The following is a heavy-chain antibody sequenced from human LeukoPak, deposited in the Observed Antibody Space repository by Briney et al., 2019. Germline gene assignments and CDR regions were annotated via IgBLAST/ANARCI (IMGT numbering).Heavy chain of an antibody. J-gene: IGHJ4*02. Sequence: SETLSLTCTVSGGSISSSSYYWGWIRQPPGQGLEWIGEVSLTGETNYNPSLNGRVTMTLDGSRYQLSLTLTSVTAADSAIFFFSRESGAFCPFGYWGQGTLV. CDR3: SRESGAFCPFGY. D-gene: IGHD1-26*01. CDR2: VSLTGET. V-gene: IGHV4-39*07. CDR1: GGSISSSSYY.